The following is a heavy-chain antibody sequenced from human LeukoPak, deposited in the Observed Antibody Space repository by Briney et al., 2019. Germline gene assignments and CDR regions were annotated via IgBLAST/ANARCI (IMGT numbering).Heavy chain of an antibody. J-gene: IGHJ5*02. CDR1: GYTFTNYS. CDR2: INPSDGST. D-gene: IGHD6-19*01. V-gene: IGHV1-46*01. CDR3: ARARGSGWYSGNWFDP. Sequence: ASVKVSCKASGYTFTNYSMHWVRQAPGQGLEWMGRINPSDGSTNYAQKFQGRVTLTRDMSTSTVYMDLSSLRSEDTAVYYCARARGSGWYSGNWFDPWGKGTLVTVSS.